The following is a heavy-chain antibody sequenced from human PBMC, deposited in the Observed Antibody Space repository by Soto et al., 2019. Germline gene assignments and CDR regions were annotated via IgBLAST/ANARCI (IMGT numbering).Heavy chain of an antibody. V-gene: IGHV4-61*08. J-gene: IGHJ4*03. CDR2: VYHTGRT. CDR1: GGSFKSGGYS. Sequence: XESLPRPCTVSGGSFKSGGYSWSWIRQPPGKGLEWIGYVYHTGRTSYNPSLKSRVSISMDTSKNQFSLNMDSVTAADTAVYFCARDFAYFDSWGHGTLVTVPS. D-gene: IGHD3-3*01. CDR3: ARDFAYFDS.